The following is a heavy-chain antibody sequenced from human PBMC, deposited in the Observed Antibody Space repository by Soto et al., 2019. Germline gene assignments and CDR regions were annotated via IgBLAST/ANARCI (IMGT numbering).Heavy chain of an antibody. CDR1: GGTFSSYT. D-gene: IGHD3-10*01. CDR3: ARDKIGSGSYYDDY. J-gene: IGHJ4*02. Sequence: SVKVSCKASGGTFSSYTSSWVRQAPGQGLEWMGRIIPILGIANYAQKFQGRVTITADKSTSTAYMELSSLRSEDTAVYYCARDKIGSGSYYDDYWGQGTLVTVSS. CDR2: IIPILGIA. V-gene: IGHV1-69*04.